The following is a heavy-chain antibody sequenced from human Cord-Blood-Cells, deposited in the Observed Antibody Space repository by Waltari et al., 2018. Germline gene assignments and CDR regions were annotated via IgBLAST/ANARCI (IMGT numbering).Heavy chain of an antibody. J-gene: IGHJ3*02. Sequence: QVQLQESGPGLVKPSQTLSLTCTVSGGSISSGSYYWSWIRQPAGKGLEWIGYIYTSGSTNYNPSLKSRVTISVDTSKNQFSLKLSSVTAADTAVYSCARDQGGSSSWYDAFDIWGQGTMVTVSS. D-gene: IGHD6-13*01. CDR3: ARDQGGSSSWYDAFDI. CDR2: IYTSGST. CDR1: GGSISSGSYY. V-gene: IGHV4-61*09.